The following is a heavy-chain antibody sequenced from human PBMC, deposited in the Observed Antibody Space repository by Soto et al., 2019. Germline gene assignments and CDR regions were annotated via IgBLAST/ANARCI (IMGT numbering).Heavy chain of an antibody. D-gene: IGHD2-21*02. J-gene: IGHJ4*02. CDR2: INAGNGNT. CDR1: GYTFTSYA. Sequence: ASVKVSCKASGYTFTSYAMHWVRQAPGQRLEWMGWINAGNGNTKYSQKFQGRVTMTTDTSTSTAYMELSSPRSEDTAVYYCARSIVVVTALDYWGQGTLVTVSS. CDR3: ARSIVVVTALDY. V-gene: IGHV1-3*01.